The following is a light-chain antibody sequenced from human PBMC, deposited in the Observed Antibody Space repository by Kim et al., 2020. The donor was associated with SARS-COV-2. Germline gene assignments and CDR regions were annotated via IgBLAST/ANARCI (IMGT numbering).Light chain of an antibody. V-gene: IGKV3-20*01. Sequence: APGETATLSCRAGQRVSSSHLAWYQQKPGQAPRLLIYDASSRATGITDRFSGSRSGTDFTLTISRLEPEDFAVYYCQQYGASSLTFGGGTKVDIK. CDR3: QQYGASSLT. CDR2: DAS. J-gene: IGKJ4*01. CDR1: QRVSSSH.